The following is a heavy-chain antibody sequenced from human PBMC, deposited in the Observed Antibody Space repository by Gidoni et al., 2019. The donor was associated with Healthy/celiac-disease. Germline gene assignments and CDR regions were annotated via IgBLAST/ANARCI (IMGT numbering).Heavy chain of an antibody. V-gene: IGHV4-59*01. Sequence: QVQLQESGPGLVKPSETLSLTCTVSGGSISSYYWSWIRQPPGKGLEWIGYIYYSGSTNYNPSIKSRVTISVDTSKNQFSLKLTSVTAADTAVYYCARGSWAGSLVHQNWFDPWGQGTPVTVSS. CDR3: ARGSWAGSLVHQNWFDP. J-gene: IGHJ5*02. D-gene: IGHD3-10*01. CDR2: IYYSGST. CDR1: GGSISSYY.